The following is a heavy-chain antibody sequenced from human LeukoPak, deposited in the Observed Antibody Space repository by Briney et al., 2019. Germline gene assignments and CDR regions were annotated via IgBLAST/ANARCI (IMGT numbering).Heavy chain of an antibody. Sequence: GGSLRLSGSTSGFTFTNYAMHWFRQAPGKGLEYFSSINSNGGRTNYADSVKGRFTISRDNSKNTLYLQMSSLRVEDTPVYYCVKVRYSSSLLFDYWGQGTMVTVSS. CDR1: GFTFTNYA. CDR3: VKVRYSSSLLFDY. CDR2: INSNGGRT. J-gene: IGHJ4*02. V-gene: IGHV3-64D*09. D-gene: IGHD6-6*01.